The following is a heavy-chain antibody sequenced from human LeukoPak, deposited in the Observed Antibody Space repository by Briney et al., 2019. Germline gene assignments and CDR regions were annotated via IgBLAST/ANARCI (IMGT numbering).Heavy chain of an antibody. CDR3: ARGPPGGYFDWLRSFMDV. CDR1: GYTFTSYD. Sequence: GASVKVSCKASGYTFTSYDINWVRQATGQGLECMGWMNPNSGNTGYAQKFQGRVTITRNTSISTAYMELSSLRSEDTAVYYCARGPPGGYFDWLRSFMDVWGKGTTVTVSS. J-gene: IGHJ6*03. V-gene: IGHV1-8*03. D-gene: IGHD3-9*01. CDR2: MNPNSGNT.